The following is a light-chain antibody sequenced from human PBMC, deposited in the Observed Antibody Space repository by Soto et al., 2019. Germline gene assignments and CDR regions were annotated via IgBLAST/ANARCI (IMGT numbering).Light chain of an antibody. CDR2: GAS. CDR3: HQSGNSPYT. J-gene: IGKJ2*01. CDR1: QSVYTSY. V-gene: IGKV3-20*01. Sequence: EIVLTQSPGTLSLSPGERAYVSCRASQSVYTSYLAWFQQKPGQAPRLLIYGASNRATGIPDRFSGSGSGTDFTLTITRLEPEDFAVYFCHQSGNSPYTFGQGTKLEI.